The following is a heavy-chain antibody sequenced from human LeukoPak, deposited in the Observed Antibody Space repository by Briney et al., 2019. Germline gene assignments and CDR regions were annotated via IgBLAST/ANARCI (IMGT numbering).Heavy chain of an antibody. J-gene: IGHJ4*02. CDR1: GFTFSSYA. CDR2: IRGSGGGT. D-gene: IGHD6-19*01. Sequence: GSLRLSCAASGFTFSSYAMSWVRQAPGKGLEWVSAIRGSGGGTYHADSVKGRFTISRDNSKNTLYLQMNSLRDEDTALYYCAKAGIGVVGYFDYWGQGTLVTVSS. V-gene: IGHV3-23*01. CDR3: AKAGIGVVGYFDY.